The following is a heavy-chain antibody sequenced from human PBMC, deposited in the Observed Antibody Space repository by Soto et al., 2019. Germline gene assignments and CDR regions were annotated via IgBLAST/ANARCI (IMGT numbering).Heavy chain of an antibody. CDR1: GFTFRSFA. D-gene: IGHD1-1*01. V-gene: IGHV3-30-3*01. J-gene: IGHJ4*02. CDR2: ISYDGSNK. Sequence: QVQLVESGGGVVQPGRSLRLSCAASGFTFRSFAMHWVRQAPGKGLEWVAAISYDGSNKYYADSVRRRFSISRDNSKNTLFLQMNSLRADDTAVYYCATDIKNGGWGQGTLVTVSS. CDR3: ATDIKNGG.